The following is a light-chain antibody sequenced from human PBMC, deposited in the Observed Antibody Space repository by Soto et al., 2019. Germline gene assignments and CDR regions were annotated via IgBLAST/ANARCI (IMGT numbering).Light chain of an antibody. Sequence: DIVMTQSPLSLPVTPGEPASISCRSSQSLLHSNGYNYLDWYLQKPGQSPQLLIYWGSNRASGVPDRFSGSGSGTDFTLKISGVEAEDVGVYYCMQALQTPWTFGQGTKVDIK. CDR1: QSLLHSNGYNY. J-gene: IGKJ1*01. CDR2: WGS. CDR3: MQALQTPWT. V-gene: IGKV2-28*01.